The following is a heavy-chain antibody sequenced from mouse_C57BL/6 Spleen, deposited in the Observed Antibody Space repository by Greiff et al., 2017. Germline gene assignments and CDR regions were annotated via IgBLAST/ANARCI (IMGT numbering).Heavy chain of an antibody. D-gene: IGHD2-2*01. CDR3: ARRTTMVTTLFGC. CDR1: GYTFTSYW. CDR2: IDPSDSYT. V-gene: IGHV1-50*01. J-gene: IGHJ2*01. Sequence: QVQLQQPGAELVKPGASVKLSCKASGYTFTSYWMQWVKQRPGQGLEWIGEIDPSDSYTNYNQKFKGKATLTVDTSSSTAYMQLSSLTSEDSAVYYCARRTTMVTTLFGCWGQGTTLTVSS.